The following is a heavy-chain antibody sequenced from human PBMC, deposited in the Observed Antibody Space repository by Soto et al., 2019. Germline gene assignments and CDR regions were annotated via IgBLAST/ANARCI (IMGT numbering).Heavy chain of an antibody. CDR1: GGSVSSRSYY. J-gene: IGHJ5*02. D-gene: IGHD3-3*01. V-gene: IGHV4-39*01. CDR2: IYYRGST. CDR3: ASHYDFWSGYFADNWFDP. Sequence: PSETLSLTCTVSGGSVSSRSYYWGWIRQPPGKGLEWIGSIYYRGSTYYNPSLKSRVTISVDTSKNQFSLTLSSVTAADTAVYYCASHYDFWSGYFADNWFDPWGQGTLVTV.